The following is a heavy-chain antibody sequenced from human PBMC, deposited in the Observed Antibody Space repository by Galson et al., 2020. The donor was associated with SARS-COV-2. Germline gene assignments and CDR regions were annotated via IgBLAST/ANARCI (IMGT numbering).Heavy chain of an antibody. CDR2: IYHSGST. D-gene: IGHD3-10*01. CDR3: ARVAPPIYYYGSGSYYGGYYFDY. V-gene: IGHV4-4*02. CDR1: GGSISSSNW. Sequence: SETLSLTCAASGGSISSSNWWSWVRQPPGKGLEWIGEIYHSGSTNYNPSLKSRVTISVDKSKNQFSLKLSSVTAADTAVYYCARVAPPIYYYGSGSYYGGYYFDYWGQGTLVTVSS. J-gene: IGHJ4*02.